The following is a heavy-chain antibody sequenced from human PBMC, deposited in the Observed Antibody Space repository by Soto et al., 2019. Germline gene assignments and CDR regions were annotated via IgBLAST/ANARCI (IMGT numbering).Heavy chain of an antibody. Sequence: EVQLVESGGGLVKPGGSLRVSCAASGFTFSNAWMRWVRQAPGKGLEWVGHIKSETDGGTTDYAAPVKGRFTISRDDWKNTLYLQMNSLKTEDTAVYYCTTDFPKWLRLPVETHWGQGTLVTVSS. D-gene: IGHD5-12*01. CDR2: IKSETDGGTT. CDR3: TTDFPKWLRLPVETH. V-gene: IGHV3-15*01. CDR1: GFTFSNAW. J-gene: IGHJ4*02.